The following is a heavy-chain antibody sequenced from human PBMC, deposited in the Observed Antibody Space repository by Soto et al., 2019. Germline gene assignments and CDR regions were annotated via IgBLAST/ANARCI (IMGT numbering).Heavy chain of an antibody. D-gene: IGHD1-26*01. CDR1: GGTFSSYT. Sequence: QVQLVQSGAEVKKPGSSVTVSCKASGGTFSSYTISWVRQAPGQGLEWMAGISPIFGTPIYAQKFQDRVTITADDSTMTAYMVMNRLTSEDTAVYYCARVVVGSRLSLDYWGQGTLVTISS. J-gene: IGHJ4*02. CDR3: ARVVVGSRLSLDY. V-gene: IGHV1-69*01. CDR2: ISPIFGTP.